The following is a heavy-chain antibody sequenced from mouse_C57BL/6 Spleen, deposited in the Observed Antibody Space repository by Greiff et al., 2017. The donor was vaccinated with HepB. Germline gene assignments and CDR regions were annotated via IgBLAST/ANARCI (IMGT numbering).Heavy chain of an antibody. CDR3: ARGGTTAPYWYFDV. CDR2: INYDGSST. J-gene: IGHJ1*03. Sequence: EVKVVESEGGLVQPGSSMKLSCTASGFTFSDYYMAWVRQVPEKGLEWVANINYDGSSTYYLDSLKSRFIISRDNAKNILYLQMSSLKSEDTATYYCARGGTTAPYWYFDVWGTGTTVTVSS. D-gene: IGHD1-2*01. V-gene: IGHV5-16*01. CDR1: GFTFSDYY.